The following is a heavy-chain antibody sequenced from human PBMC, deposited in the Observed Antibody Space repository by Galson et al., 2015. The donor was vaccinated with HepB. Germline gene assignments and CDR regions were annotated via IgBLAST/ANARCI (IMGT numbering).Heavy chain of an antibody. J-gene: IGHJ4*02. V-gene: IGHV3-30*18. CDR1: GFTLSSYG. D-gene: IGHD6-19*01. Sequence: SLRLSCAVSGFTLSSYGMHWVRQAPGKGLEWVAVISKDGTNAYYADSVKGRFTISRDNSKNTLYLQMNSLRAEDTAVYYCAKPGYSTAWYWGGFDYWGQETLVTVSS. CDR3: AKPGYSTAWYWGGFDY. CDR2: ISKDGTNA.